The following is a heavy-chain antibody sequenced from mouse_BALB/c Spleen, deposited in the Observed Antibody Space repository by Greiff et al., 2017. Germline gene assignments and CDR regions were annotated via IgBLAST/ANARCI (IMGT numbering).Heavy chain of an antibody. Sequence: EVNLVESGGGLVQPGGSLKLSCVASGFTFSSYGMSWVRQTPDKRLELVATINSNGGSTYYPDSVKGRFTISRDNAKNTLYLQMSSLKSEDTAMYYCARLRLRAMDYWGQGTSVTVSS. CDR3: ARLRLRAMDY. CDR1: GFTFSSYG. J-gene: IGHJ4*01. D-gene: IGHD1-2*01. V-gene: IGHV5-6-3*01. CDR2: INSNGGST.